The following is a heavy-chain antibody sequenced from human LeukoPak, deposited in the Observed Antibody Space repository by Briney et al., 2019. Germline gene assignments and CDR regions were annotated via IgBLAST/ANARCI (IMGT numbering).Heavy chain of an antibody. CDR3: ARYCSSTSCPRHYFDY. J-gene: IGHJ4*02. Sequence: ASVKVSCKASGYTFTSYDINWVRQATGQGLEWMGWMNPNSGNTGYAQKFQGRVTITRNTSISAAYMELSSLRSEDTAAYYCARYCSSTSCPRHYFDYWGQGTLVTVSS. V-gene: IGHV1-8*03. D-gene: IGHD2-2*01. CDR1: GYTFTSYD. CDR2: MNPNSGNT.